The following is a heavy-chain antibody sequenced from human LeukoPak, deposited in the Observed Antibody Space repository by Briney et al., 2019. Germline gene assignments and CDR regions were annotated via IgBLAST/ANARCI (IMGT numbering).Heavy chain of an antibody. V-gene: IGHV1-8*03. Sequence: ASVKVSCKASGYTFTSYDINWVRQAPGQGLEWMGWMNPNSGNTGYAQKFQGRVTITRNTSISTAYMELSSLRSEDTAVYYCARVSGSSGYYYYYYYMDVWGKGTTVTVSS. J-gene: IGHJ6*03. D-gene: IGHD3-22*01. CDR2: MNPNSGNT. CDR3: ARVSGSSGYYYYYYYMDV. CDR1: GYTFTSYD.